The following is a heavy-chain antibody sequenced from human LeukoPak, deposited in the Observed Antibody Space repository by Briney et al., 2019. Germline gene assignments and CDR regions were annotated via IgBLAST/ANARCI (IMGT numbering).Heavy chain of an antibody. J-gene: IGHJ4*02. V-gene: IGHV3-74*01. CDR3: VRDNDSIFDN. D-gene: IGHD2/OR15-2a*01. CDR2: INSDGSST. CDR1: GFTFSYYS. Sequence: GGSLRLSCAVSGFTFSYYSMNWVRQAPGKGLVWVSRINSDGSSTRYADSVKGRFTISRDNAKNTLYLQMNSLRAEDTAVYHCVRDNDSIFDNWGQGTLVTVSS.